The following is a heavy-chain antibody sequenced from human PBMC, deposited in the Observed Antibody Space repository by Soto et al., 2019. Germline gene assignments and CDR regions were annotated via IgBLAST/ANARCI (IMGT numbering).Heavy chain of an antibody. CDR2: IVVGSGNT. D-gene: IGHD5-18*01. J-gene: IGHJ4*02. Sequence: QMQLVQSGPDVKKPGTSVKVSCKASGFTFNSSAVQWVRQARGQRLEWIGWIVVGSGNTDYAQKFQERVTITRDMSTSSAYMVLSCLSSEDTAVYYCAADKGHSYGYGTYWGQGTLVTVSS. CDR3: AADKGHSYGYGTY. CDR1: GFTFNSSA. V-gene: IGHV1-58*01.